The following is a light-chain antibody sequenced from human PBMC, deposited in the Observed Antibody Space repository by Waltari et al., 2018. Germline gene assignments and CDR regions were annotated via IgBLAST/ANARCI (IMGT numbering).Light chain of an antibody. V-gene: IGLV2-14*03. CDR1: SSDVGGYNY. CDR2: DVS. J-gene: IGLJ1*01. CDR3: SSYTSSSTLYV. Sequence: QSALTQPASVSGSPGQSITISCTGTSSDVGGYNYVSWYQQHPGKAPKLMIYDVSNRPRGVSKRFSGSKSGNTASLTISGLQAEDEADYYCSSYTSSSTLYVFGTGTKVTVL.